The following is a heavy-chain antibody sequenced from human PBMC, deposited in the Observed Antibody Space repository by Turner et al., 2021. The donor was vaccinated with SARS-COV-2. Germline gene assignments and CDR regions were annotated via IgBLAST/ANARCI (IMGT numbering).Heavy chain of an antibody. D-gene: IGHD3-22*01. J-gene: IGHJ4*02. Sequence: QVQLGQSGAEVKKPLASVKVSCKASGYTFTSYVISWVRQAPGQGLEWMGWISAYNGNTNYAQKFQGRVTMTTDTSTSTAYMELRSLRSDDTAVYYCARGYGYYDSSGYYYFDYWGQGTLVTVSS. CDR2: ISAYNGNT. V-gene: IGHV1-18*01. CDR1: GYTFTSYV. CDR3: ARGYGYYDSSGYYYFDY.